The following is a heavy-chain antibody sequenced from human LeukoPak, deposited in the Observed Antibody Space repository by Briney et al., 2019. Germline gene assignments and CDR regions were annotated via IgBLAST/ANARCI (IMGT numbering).Heavy chain of an antibody. CDR1: GFTFSTFA. CDR3: ACYFDY. J-gene: IGHJ4*02. CDR2: IFPSGGEI. Sequence: GGSLRLSCAASGFTFSTFAMIWVRQPPGKGLEWVSSIFPSGGEIHYADSVRGRFTISRDNAKNSLYLQMNSLRAEDTAVYYCACYFDYWGQGTLVTVSS. V-gene: IGHV3-21*01.